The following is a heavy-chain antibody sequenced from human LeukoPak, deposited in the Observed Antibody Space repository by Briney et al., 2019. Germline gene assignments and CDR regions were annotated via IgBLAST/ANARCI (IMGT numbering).Heavy chain of an antibody. V-gene: IGHV3-23*01. CDR1: GFTFSTYA. Sequence: GGSLRLSCAASGFTFSTYAMTWVRQAPGKGLEWVSGISGSGGSTYYADSVKGRFTISRGNSKNTLYLQMNSLRAEDTAVYYCAKGSGSRIYYSMDVWGQGTTVTVSS. J-gene: IGHJ6*02. D-gene: IGHD1-26*01. CDR2: ISGSGGST. CDR3: AKGSGSRIYYSMDV.